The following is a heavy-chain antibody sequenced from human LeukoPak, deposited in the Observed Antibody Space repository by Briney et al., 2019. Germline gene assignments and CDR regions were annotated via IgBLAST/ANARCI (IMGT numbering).Heavy chain of an antibody. CDR1: GFTFSDYY. D-gene: IGHD5-12*01. Sequence: GWSLRLSCAASGFTFSDYYMSWIRQAPGKGLEWVSYISSSSSYTKYADSVKGRFTISRDNAKNSVYLQMNSLRAEDTAVYYCARDQSGYDFGFDYWGQGTLVTVSS. J-gene: IGHJ4*02. CDR2: ISSSSSYT. V-gene: IGHV3-11*05. CDR3: ARDQSGYDFGFDY.